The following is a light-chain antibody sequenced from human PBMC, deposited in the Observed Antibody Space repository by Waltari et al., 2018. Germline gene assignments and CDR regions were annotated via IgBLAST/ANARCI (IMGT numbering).Light chain of an antibody. J-gene: IGLJ3*02. CDR3: AAWDDGWSGPWV. V-gene: IGLV1-47*01. CDR2: KNS. CDR1: KSTSGNNY. Sequence: QSVLTQPPSTSATPGQRVTISYYGSKSTSGNNYVYWYQQVPVMAPNIIIYKNSQRPFGVPDRFSGSKSGTSASLAISGLRSEDESTYHGAAWDDGWSGPWVFGGGTRVTVL.